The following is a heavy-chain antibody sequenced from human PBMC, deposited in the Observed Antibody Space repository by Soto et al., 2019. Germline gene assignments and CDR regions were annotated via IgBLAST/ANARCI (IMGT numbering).Heavy chain of an antibody. D-gene: IGHD3-22*01. CDR1: GGSISSYY. V-gene: IGHV4-59*01. J-gene: IGHJ6*02. CDR3: ARGPSNQGSSSYYPYYYYYGMDV. CDR2: IYYSGST. Sequence: QVQLQESGPGLVKPSETLSLTCTVSGGSISSYYWSWIRQPPGKGLEWIGYIYYSGSTNYNPSLKSRVTTSVDTSKNQVALKLSAVSAADTAVYYCARGPSNQGSSSYYPYYYYYGMDVWGQGTTVTVSS.